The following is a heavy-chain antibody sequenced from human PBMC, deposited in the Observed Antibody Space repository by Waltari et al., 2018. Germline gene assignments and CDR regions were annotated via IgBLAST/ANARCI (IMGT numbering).Heavy chain of an antibody. V-gene: IGHV6-1*01. Sequence: QVQLQQSGPGLVKPSQTLSLTCAISGDSVSSDSATWIWIRQSPSRGLEWLGRTYYRSNWYSESAPSVKSRITINADTSKNQFSLQLNSVTPEDTAVYYCARERGWKLDFWGQGTQVIVSP. CDR3: ARERGWKLDF. J-gene: IGHJ4*02. CDR1: GDSVSSDSAT. CDR2: TYYRSNWYS. D-gene: IGHD2-15*01.